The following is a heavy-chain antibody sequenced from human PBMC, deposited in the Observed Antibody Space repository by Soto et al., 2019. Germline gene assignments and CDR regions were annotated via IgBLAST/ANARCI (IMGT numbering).Heavy chain of an antibody. CDR1: GFSLSSVGVG. CDR3: AHPLDWGEGRFDY. D-gene: IGHD7-27*01. J-gene: IGHJ4*02. Sequence: QITLKESGPTLVKPTQTLTLTCSFSGFSLSSVGVGVCWIRQPPGKALEWLALIYWDDDKRYRPSMKRRLNITKNTSKNQVVLTMTKSDPVDTETYYYAHPLDWGEGRFDYWGQGTLVTVSS. V-gene: IGHV2-5*02. CDR2: IYWDDDK.